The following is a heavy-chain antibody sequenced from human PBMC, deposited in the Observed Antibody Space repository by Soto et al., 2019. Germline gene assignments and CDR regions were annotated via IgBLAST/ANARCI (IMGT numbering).Heavy chain of an antibody. D-gene: IGHD3-3*01. J-gene: IGHJ4*02. CDR2: ITHGGST. V-gene: IGHV4-34*01. Sequence: TLSLTCAVYSGSFSGYYYSWIRQSPGRGLEWIGEITHGGSTTYSPSLKSRVTMSLDTSKNQFSLNMTSMTAADTAVYYCARGRLFLTTSGLAITYFDYWGQGTLVTSPQ. CDR3: ARGRLFLTTSGLAITYFDY. CDR1: SGSFSGYY.